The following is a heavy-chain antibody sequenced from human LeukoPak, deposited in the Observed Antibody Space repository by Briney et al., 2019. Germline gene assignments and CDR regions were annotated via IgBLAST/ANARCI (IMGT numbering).Heavy chain of an antibody. CDR2: IIPIFGTA. Sequence: ASVKVSCKASGGTFSSYAISWVRQAPGQGLEWMGGIIPIFGTANYAQKFQGRVTITADESTSTAYMELSSLRSEDTAVYYCAITSIVVARGWFDPWGQGTLVTVSS. CDR3: AITSIVVARGWFDP. CDR1: GGTFSSYA. J-gene: IGHJ5*02. D-gene: IGHD3-22*01. V-gene: IGHV1-69*13.